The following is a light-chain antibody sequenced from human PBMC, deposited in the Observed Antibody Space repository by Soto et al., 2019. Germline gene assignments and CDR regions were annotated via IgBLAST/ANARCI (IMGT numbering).Light chain of an antibody. J-gene: IGKJ1*01. CDR3: QHRSHLPWT. CDR2: GAS. Sequence: TISCRASQSVSSNLAWYQQKPGQAPRLLIYGASNRATGIPARFSGSGSGTDTTFTSSLRVPEDLAVHYWQHRSHLPWTFGEGTKVDIK. V-gene: IGKV3-11*01. CDR1: QSVSSN.